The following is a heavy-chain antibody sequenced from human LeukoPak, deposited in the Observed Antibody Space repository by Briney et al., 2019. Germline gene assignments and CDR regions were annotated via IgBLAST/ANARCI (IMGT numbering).Heavy chain of an antibody. CDR1: GYTFTSYA. D-gene: IGHD4-17*01. CDR2: IDSNTGNP. J-gene: IGHJ4*02. CDR3: ASSATVTTREDFNYFDY. V-gene: IGHV7-4-1*02. Sequence: ASVKVSCKASGYTFTSYAMNWVRQAPGQGLEWMGWIDSNTGNPTYARGFTGRFVFSLDTSVSTAYLQISSLKAEDTAVYYYASSATVTTREDFNYFDYWGQGTLVTVSS.